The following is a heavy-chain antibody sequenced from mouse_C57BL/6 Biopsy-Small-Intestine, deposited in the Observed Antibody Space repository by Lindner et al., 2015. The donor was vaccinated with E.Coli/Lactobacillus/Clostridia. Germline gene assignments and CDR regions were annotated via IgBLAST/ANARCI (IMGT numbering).Heavy chain of an antibody. Sequence: VQLQESGAELVRPGASVKLSCTASGFNIRDDYMHWVKQRPEQGLEWIGWIDPENGDTEYASKFQGKATITADTSSNTAYLQLSSLTSEDTAVYYCTSLYYAMDYWGQGTSVTVSS. CDR2: IDPENGDT. CDR3: TSLYYAMDY. J-gene: IGHJ4*01. V-gene: IGHV14-4*01. CDR1: GFNIRDDY.